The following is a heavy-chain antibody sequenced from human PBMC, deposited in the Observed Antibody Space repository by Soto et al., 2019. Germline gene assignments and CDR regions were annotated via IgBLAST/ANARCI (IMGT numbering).Heavy chain of an antibody. D-gene: IGHD3-3*01. V-gene: IGHV1-3*01. CDR1: GYTLTSYA. Sequence: ASVKVSCKASGYTLTSYAMHWVRQAPGQRLEWMGWINAGNGNTKYSQKFQGRVTITRDTSASTAYMELSSLRSEDTAVYYCARDRPYDFWSGYYPRFDYWGQGTLVTVSS. CDR2: INAGNGNT. CDR3: ARDRPYDFWSGYYPRFDY. J-gene: IGHJ4*02.